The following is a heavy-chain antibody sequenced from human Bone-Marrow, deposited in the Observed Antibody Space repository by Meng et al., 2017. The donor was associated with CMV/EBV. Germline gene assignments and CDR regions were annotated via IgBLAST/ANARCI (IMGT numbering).Heavy chain of an antibody. J-gene: IGHJ6*02. CDR1: GGTFSSYA. V-gene: IGHV1-69*05. CDR2: IIPIFGTA. Sequence: SVKVSCKASGGTFSSYAISWVRHAPGQGLEWMGGIIPIFGTANYAQKFQGRVTITTDESTSTAYMELSSLRSEDTAVYYCARFGLNTHYYGMDVWGQGTTVTVSS. CDR3: ARFGLNTHYYGMDV. D-gene: IGHD2/OR15-2a*01.